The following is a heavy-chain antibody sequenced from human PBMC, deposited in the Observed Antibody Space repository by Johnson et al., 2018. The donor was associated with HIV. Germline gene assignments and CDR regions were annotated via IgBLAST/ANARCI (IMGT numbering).Heavy chain of an antibody. J-gene: IGHJ3*02. CDR2: IRSKANSYAT. D-gene: IGHD6-19*01. CDR3: AAGIAGAGLRGNAFDI. CDR1: GFTFSGSA. V-gene: IGHV3-73*01. Sequence: VQLVESGGGLVQPGGSLKLSCAASGFTFSGSAMHWVRQASGKGLEWVGRIRSKANSYATAYAASVKGRFTISRDDSKNTLYLQMNSLKTEDTAVYYCAAGIAGAGLRGNAFDIWGQGTMVTVSS.